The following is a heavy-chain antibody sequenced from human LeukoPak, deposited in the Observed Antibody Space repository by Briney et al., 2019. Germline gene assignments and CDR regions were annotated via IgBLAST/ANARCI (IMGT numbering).Heavy chain of an antibody. CDR3: AKKNGGNPNFDY. CDR1: GFTFSTYA. D-gene: IGHD4-23*01. CDR2: ISTSGGTT. Sequence: GGSLRLSCAASGFTFSTYAMSWVRQAPGKGLEWVSAISTSGGTTYYADSVKGRFTISRDNSKNALYLQMNSLRAEDTAVYYCAKKNGGNPNFDYWGQGTLVTVSS. J-gene: IGHJ4*02. V-gene: IGHV3-23*01.